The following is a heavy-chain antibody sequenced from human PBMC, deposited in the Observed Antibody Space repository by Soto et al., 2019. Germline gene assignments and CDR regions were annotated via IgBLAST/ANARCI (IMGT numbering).Heavy chain of an antibody. CDR1: GLTFGSRA. Sequence: GGSLRLSCVASGLTFGSRAMTWVRQAPGKGLEEIATISSTGSTPYYADSVKGRFTISRDNAQNSLYLEMNNLRAEDTAVYYCARGQQLVANWLDPWGQGILVTVSS. D-gene: IGHD6-6*01. J-gene: IGHJ5*02. CDR2: ISSTGSTP. V-gene: IGHV3-48*04. CDR3: ARGQQLVANWLDP.